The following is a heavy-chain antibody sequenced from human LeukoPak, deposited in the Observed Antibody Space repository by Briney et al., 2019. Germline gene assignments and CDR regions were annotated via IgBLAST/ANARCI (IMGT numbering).Heavy chain of an antibody. CDR2: VYYSGAT. D-gene: IGHD6-6*01. J-gene: IGHJ4*02. Sequence: GSLRLSCAASGFTFSNAWMSWIRQSPGKGLEWIGNVYYSGATNRNPSLESRVTLSVDTDKSQFSLTLTSVTAADTAVYYCARGRMFPSRPCDYWGQGTLVTVSS. CDR3: ARGRMFPSRPCDY. V-gene: IGHV4-59*01. CDR1: GFTFSNAW.